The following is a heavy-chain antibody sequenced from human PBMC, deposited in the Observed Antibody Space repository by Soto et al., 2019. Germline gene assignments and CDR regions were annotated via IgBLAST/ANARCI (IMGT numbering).Heavy chain of an antibody. D-gene: IGHD2-2*01. Sequence: EVQLVESGGGLVKPGGSLRLSCAASGFTFTDVWMTWVRQAPGKGLEWVGRIKRKIDGETTDYAAPVKGRFTISRDDLKNTLFLKMNSLKSEDTAVYYCAVDAQCSSTNCPGAFDIWGQGTMVTVSS. V-gene: IGHV3-15*01. CDR3: AVDAQCSSTNCPGAFDI. CDR1: GFTFTDVW. J-gene: IGHJ3*02. CDR2: IKRKIDGETT.